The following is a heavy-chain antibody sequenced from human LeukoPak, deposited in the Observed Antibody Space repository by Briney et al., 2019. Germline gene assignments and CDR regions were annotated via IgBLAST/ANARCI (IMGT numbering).Heavy chain of an antibody. V-gene: IGHV1-2*02. CDR2: INPNSGGT. CDR1: GYTFTGYY. Sequence: ASVKVSCKASGYTFTGYYMHWVRQAPGQGLEWMGWINPNSGGTNYAQKFQGRVTVTRDTSISPAYMELSRLRSDDTAVYYCARGGQFYSSSSLDYWGQGTLVTVSS. D-gene: IGHD6-6*01. CDR3: ARGGQFYSSSSLDY. J-gene: IGHJ4*02.